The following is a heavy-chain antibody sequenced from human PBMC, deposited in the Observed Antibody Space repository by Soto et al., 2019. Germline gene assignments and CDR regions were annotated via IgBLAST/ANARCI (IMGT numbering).Heavy chain of an antibody. V-gene: IGHV3-23*01. CDR2: ISGSGGST. Sequence: EVQLLESGGGLVQPGGSLRLSCAASGFTFSSYAMSWVRQAPGKGLEWVSAISGSGGSTYYADSVKGRFTISRDNSKNTLYLQMNSLRAEATAVYYCAKVAAYGSYGDLGYFDLWGRGTLVTVSS. J-gene: IGHJ2*01. CDR3: AKVAAYGSYGDLGYFDL. CDR1: GFTFSSYA. D-gene: IGHD4-17*01.